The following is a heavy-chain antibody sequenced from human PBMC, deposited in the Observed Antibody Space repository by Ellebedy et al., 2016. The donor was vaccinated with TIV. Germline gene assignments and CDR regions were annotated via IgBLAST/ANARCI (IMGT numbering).Heavy chain of an antibody. CDR1: GGSISSSSYY. J-gene: IGHJ4*02. V-gene: IGHV4-39*01. D-gene: IGHD4-17*01. CDR2: IYYSGST. CDR3: AREPALTVTTLTGADY. Sequence: MPGGSLRLSCTVSGGSISSSSYYWGWIRQPPGKGLAWIGSIYYSGSTYYNPSLKSRVTISVDTSKNQFSLKLSSVTAADTAVYYCAREPALTVTTLTGADYWGQGTLVTVSS.